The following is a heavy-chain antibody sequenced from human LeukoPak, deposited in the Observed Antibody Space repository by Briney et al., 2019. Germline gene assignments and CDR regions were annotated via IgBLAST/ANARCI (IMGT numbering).Heavy chain of an antibody. V-gene: IGHV1-24*01. CDR1: GYTLTELS. CDR3: ATLKRVDIVVVPANRFDY. CDR2: LDPEDGET. J-gene: IGHJ4*02. D-gene: IGHD2-2*03. Sequence: ASVKVSCKVSGYTLTELSMHWVRQAPGKGLEWMGGLDPEDGETIYAQKFQGRVTMTEDTSTDTAYMELSSLRSEDTAVYYCATLKRVDIVVVPANRFDYWGQGTLVTVSS.